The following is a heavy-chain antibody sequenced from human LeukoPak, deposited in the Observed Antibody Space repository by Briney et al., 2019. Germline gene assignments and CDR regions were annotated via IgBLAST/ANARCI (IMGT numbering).Heavy chain of an antibody. Sequence: GSLRLSCAASGFTFSSYAMHWVRQAPGKGLEWVAVISYDGSNKYYADSVKGRFTISRDNSKNTLYLQMNSLRAEDTAVYYCARDRAMSFDYWGRGTLVTVSP. J-gene: IGHJ4*02. CDR1: GFTFSSYA. V-gene: IGHV3-30-3*01. CDR2: ISYDGSNK. D-gene: IGHD2-2*01. CDR3: ARDRAMSFDY.